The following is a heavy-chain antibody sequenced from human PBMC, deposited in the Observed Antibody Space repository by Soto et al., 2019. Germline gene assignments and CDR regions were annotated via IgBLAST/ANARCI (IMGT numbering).Heavy chain of an antibody. CDR3: AISFSGVMPTIAHSKQRGYFDY. CDR1: GYTFTSYY. J-gene: IGHJ4*02. Sequence: ASVKVSCKASGYTFTSYYMHWVRQAPGQGLEWMGIINPSGGSTSYAQKFQGRVTMTRDTSTSTVYMDLSSLRSEDTSVYYCAISFSGVMPTIAHSKQRGYFDYWGQGTLVTVSS. CDR2: INPSGGST. D-gene: IGHD5-12*01. V-gene: IGHV1-46*01.